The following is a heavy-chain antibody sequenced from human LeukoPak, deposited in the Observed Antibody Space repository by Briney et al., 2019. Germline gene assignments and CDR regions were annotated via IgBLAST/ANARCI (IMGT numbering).Heavy chain of an antibody. J-gene: IGHJ4*02. CDR2: ISGSGGST. CDR1: GFTFNNYG. Sequence: GGSLRLSCAASGFTFNNYGMHWVRQAPGKGLEWVSAISGSGGSTYYADSVKGRFTISRDNSKNTLYLQMNSLRAEDTAVYYCAKVDIVVVAGGYFDYWGQGTLVTVSS. V-gene: IGHV3-23*01. D-gene: IGHD2-15*01. CDR3: AKVDIVVVAGGYFDY.